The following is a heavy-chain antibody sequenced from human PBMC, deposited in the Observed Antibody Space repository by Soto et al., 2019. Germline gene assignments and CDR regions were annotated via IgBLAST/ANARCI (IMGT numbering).Heavy chain of an antibody. Sequence: SETLSLTCTVSGVSISSYYWSWIRQPPGKGLEYIGYIYYTGSTKYNPSLKSRVTISVDTSKNQFSLTLTSMTAADTAVYYCARGDVVVPAAWFDPWGQGSLVTVSS. CDR1: GVSISSYY. D-gene: IGHD2-2*01. V-gene: IGHV4-59*01. CDR3: ARGDVVVPAAWFDP. CDR2: IYYTGST. J-gene: IGHJ5*02.